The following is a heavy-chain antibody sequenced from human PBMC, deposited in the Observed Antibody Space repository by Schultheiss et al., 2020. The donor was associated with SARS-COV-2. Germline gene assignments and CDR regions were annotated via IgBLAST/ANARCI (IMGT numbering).Heavy chain of an antibody. CDR2: MYSGGSR. V-gene: IGHV3-53*01. Sequence: GGSLRLSCAASGLSVSSNYMSWVRQAPGRGLEWVSVMYSGGSRHYADSVRGRFTISRDISKNTLYLQINSLRAEDTAVYYCVRDSIRYFDYWGQGTLVTVSS. J-gene: IGHJ4*02. CDR1: GLSVSSNY. CDR3: VRDSIRYFDY. D-gene: IGHD2-21*01.